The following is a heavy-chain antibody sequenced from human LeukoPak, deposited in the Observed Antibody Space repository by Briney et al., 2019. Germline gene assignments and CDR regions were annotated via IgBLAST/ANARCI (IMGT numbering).Heavy chain of an antibody. Sequence: GGSLRLSCAASGFTFSSYGMHWVRQAPGKGLEWVAVISYDGSNKHYADSVKGRFTISRDNSKNTLYLQMNSLRAEDTAVYYCASKSWELTLFDIWGQGTMVTVSS. CDR3: ASKSWELTLFDI. CDR2: ISYDGSNK. D-gene: IGHD1-26*01. CDR1: GFTFSSYG. V-gene: IGHV3-30*03. J-gene: IGHJ3*02.